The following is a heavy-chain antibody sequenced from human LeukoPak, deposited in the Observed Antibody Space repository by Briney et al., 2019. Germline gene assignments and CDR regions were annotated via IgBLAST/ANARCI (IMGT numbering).Heavy chain of an antibody. J-gene: IGHJ5*02. V-gene: IGHV1-2*02. CDR2: INPNSGGT. D-gene: IGHD6-19*01. Sequence: ASVKVSCKASGYTFTGYYMHWVRQAPGQGLEWMGWINPNSGGTNYAQKVQVRVTMTRDTSISTAYMELSRLRSDDTAVYYCARQGAGTGVSWFDPWGQGTLVTVSS. CDR1: GYTFTGYY. CDR3: ARQGAGTGVSWFDP.